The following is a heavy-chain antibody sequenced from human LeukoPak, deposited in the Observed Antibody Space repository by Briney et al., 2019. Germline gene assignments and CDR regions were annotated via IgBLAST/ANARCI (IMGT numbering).Heavy chain of an antibody. CDR1: GFTFSTYT. CDR3: ARGYQRPDY. V-gene: IGHV3-21*01. D-gene: IGHD2-2*01. Sequence: GGSLRLSCAATGFTFSTYTMNWVRQAPGKGLEWVSSISSSSNNINYADSVKGRFTISRDNAMNSVHLQMNSLRVEDTAVYYCARGYQRPDYWGQGTLITVSS. J-gene: IGHJ4*02. CDR2: ISSSSNNI.